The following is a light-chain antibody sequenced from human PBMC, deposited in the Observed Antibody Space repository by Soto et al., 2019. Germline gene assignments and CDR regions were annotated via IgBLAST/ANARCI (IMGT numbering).Light chain of an antibody. Sequence: DIQMTQAPSTLAGSVGDRVTLTCRASQTISSWLAWYQQKPGKAPKLLIYKASTLKSGVPSRFSGSGSGTEFTLNISSLQPDDFATYYCQHYNSYSEAVGQGPKV. CDR3: QHYNSYSEA. V-gene: IGKV1-5*03. CDR2: KAS. CDR1: QTISSW. J-gene: IGKJ1*01.